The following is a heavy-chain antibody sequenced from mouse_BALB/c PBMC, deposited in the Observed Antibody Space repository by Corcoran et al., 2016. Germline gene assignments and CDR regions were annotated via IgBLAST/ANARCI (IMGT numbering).Heavy chain of an antibody. D-gene: IGHD1-2*01. V-gene: IGHV1S135*01. J-gene: IGHJ4*01. CDR2: IDHYNGGT. Sequence: EIQLQQSGPELVKPGASVKVSCKASGYAFTSYNMYWVKQMHGKSLEWIGYIDHYNGGTSYNQKFKGKATLTVDTSSSTAYMHLNSLTSEDSAVYYCAMYDEYGDAMDYWGQGTAVTVSS. CDR1: GYAFTSYN. CDR3: AMYDEYGDAMDY.